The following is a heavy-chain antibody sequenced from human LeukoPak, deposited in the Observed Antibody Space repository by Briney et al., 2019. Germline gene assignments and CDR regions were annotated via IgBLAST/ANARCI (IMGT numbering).Heavy chain of an antibody. Sequence: PGGSLRPSCAASGFTFSSYAMSWVRQAPGKGLEWVSAISGSGGSTYYADSVKGRFTISRDNSKNTLYLQMNSLRAEDTAVYYCAKGTSARDRFDYWGQGTLVTVSS. V-gene: IGHV3-23*01. J-gene: IGHJ4*02. CDR2: ISGSGGST. CDR1: GFTFSSYA. CDR3: AKGTSARDRFDY. D-gene: IGHD3-10*01.